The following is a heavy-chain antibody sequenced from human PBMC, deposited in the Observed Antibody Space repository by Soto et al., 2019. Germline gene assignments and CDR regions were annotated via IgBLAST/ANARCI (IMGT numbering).Heavy chain of an antibody. CDR2: IYSGGST. D-gene: IGHD3-10*01. V-gene: IGHV3-66*01. J-gene: IGHJ4*02. CDR3: ARDNVWFGERDY. CDR1: GFTVSTYY. Sequence: SLRLSCAVSGFTVSTYYMSWVRQAPGKGLEWVSVIYSGGSTYYADSVKGRFTISRDNSKNTLSLQMNSLRAEDTAVYYCARDNVWFGERDYWGQGTLVTVSS.